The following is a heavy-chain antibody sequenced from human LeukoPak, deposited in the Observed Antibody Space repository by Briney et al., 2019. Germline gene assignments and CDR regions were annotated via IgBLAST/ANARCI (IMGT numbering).Heavy chain of an antibody. CDR2: IHPSGGNT. D-gene: IGHD2-2*01. CDR1: GCTFTSNY. CDR3: ARDCSSTRCQGPVFDN. J-gene: IGHJ4*02. V-gene: IGHV1-46*01. Sequence: GASVKVSCTASGCTFTSNYMHWVRQAPGQGLEWMGIIHPSGGNTNYAQKFQGRVAMTRDTSTSTVYMELSSLRSEDTAIYYCARDCSSTRCQGPVFDNWGQGTLVTVSS.